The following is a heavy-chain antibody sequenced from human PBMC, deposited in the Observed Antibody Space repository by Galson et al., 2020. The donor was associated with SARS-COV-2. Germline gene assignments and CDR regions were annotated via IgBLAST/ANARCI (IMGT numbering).Heavy chain of an antibody. J-gene: IGHJ5*02. V-gene: IGHV1-8*02. CDR3: ARSYDDVATWFAP. D-gene: IGHD4-17*01. CDR2: MNHPSGNT. Sequence: ASVKVSCKASGYTFTSYEINCVRQAPGQGLEWMGWMNHPSGNTGDEQKFQGRVTMTRATSISTAYMELNSLKSADTAAYYCARSYDDVATWFAPWGQGTLVTVSS. CDR1: GYTFTSYE.